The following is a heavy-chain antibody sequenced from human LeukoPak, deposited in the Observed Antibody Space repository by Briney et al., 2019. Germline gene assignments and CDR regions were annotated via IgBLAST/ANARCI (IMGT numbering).Heavy chain of an antibody. D-gene: IGHD3-22*01. CDR3: ARVSVSWYYDSSGYYYFDY. V-gene: IGHV1-69*13. J-gene: IGHJ4*02. CDR1: GGTFSSYA. Sequence: GASVKVSCKASGGTFSSYAISWVRQAPGQGLEWMGGIFPIFGTANYAQKFQGRVTITADESTSTAYMELSSLRSEDTAVYYCARVSVSWYYDSSGYYYFDYWGQGTLVTVSS. CDR2: IFPIFGTA.